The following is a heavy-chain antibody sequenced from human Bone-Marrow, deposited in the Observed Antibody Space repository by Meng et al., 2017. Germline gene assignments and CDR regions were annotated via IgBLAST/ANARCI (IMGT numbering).Heavy chain of an antibody. V-gene: IGHV1-69*06. CDR3: ARGDYYCSGGSCYSGAYYFDY. CDR1: GGTFSSYA. J-gene: IGHJ4*02. D-gene: IGHD2-15*01. CDR2: IIPIFGTA. Sequence: GELVQSGGEVKKPGSSVKVSCKASGGTFSSYAISWVRQAPGQGLEWMGGIIPIFGTANYAQKFQGRVTITADKSTSTAYMELSSLRSEDTAVYYCARGDYYCSGGSCYSGAYYFDYWGQGTLVTVSS.